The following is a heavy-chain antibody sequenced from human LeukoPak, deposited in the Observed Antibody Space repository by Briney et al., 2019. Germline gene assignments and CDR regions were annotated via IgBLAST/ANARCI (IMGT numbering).Heavy chain of an antibody. V-gene: IGHV1-69*13. D-gene: IGHD3-10*01. CDR3: AGGVIGGNMVRGVLGDYYYGMDV. J-gene: IGHJ6*02. CDR2: IIPIFGTA. CDR1: GGTFSSYA. Sequence: SVKVSCKASGGTFSSYAISWVRQAPGQGLEWMGGIIPIFGTANYAQKFQGRVTITSDESTSTAYMELSSLRSEDTAVYYCAGGVIGGNMVRGVLGDYYYGMDVWGQGTTVTVSS.